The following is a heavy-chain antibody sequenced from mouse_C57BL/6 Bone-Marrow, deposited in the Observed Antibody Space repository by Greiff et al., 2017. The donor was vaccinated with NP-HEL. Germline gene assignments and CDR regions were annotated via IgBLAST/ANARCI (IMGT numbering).Heavy chain of an antibody. D-gene: IGHD1-1*01. Sequence: QVQLKESGAELARPGASVKLSCKASGYTFTSYGISWVKQRTGQGLEWIGEIYPRSGNTYYNEKFKGKATLTADKSSSTAYMELRSLTSEDSAVYFCASNYYGSSYDYAMDYWGQGTSVTVSS. V-gene: IGHV1-81*01. CDR1: GYTFTSYG. CDR3: ASNYYGSSYDYAMDY. J-gene: IGHJ4*01. CDR2: IYPRSGNT.